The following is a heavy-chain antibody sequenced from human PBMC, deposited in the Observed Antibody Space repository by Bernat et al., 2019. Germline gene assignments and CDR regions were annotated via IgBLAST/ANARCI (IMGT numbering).Heavy chain of an antibody. Sequence: EVQLVESGGGLVQPGGSLRLSCAASGFTYSSYWMHWVRQAPGKGLVWVSRINSDGSSTSYADSVKGRFTISRDNAKNTLYLKMNSLRAEDTAVYYCARGGMIVVVPYYYYYGMDVWGQGTTVTVSS. J-gene: IGHJ6*02. CDR2: INSDGSST. D-gene: IGHD3-22*01. CDR3: ARGGMIVVVPYYYYYGMDV. CDR1: GFTYSSYW. V-gene: IGHV3-74*01.